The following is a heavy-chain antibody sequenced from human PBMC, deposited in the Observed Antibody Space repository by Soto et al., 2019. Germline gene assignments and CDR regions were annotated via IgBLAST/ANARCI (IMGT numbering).Heavy chain of an antibody. D-gene: IGHD4-17*01. CDR1: GGSISSYY. CDR3: ARGRVYGDYSPFDY. J-gene: IGHJ4*02. Sequence: SETLSLTCTVSGGSISSYYWSWIRQPPGKGLEWIGYIYYSGSTNYNPSLKSRVTISVDTSKNQFSLKLSSVTAADTAVYYCARGRVYGDYSPFDYWGQGTLVTVSS. V-gene: IGHV4-59*01. CDR2: IYYSGST.